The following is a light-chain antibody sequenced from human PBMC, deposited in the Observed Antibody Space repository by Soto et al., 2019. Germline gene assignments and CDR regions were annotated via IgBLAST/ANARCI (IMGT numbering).Light chain of an antibody. CDR1: QSVSSSY. V-gene: IGKV3-20*01. J-gene: IGKJ3*01. CDR3: QQYGTSLFS. CDR2: GTS. Sequence: EIVLTQSPGALSFSPVEGATLSFSASQSVSSSYLAWYQQKPGQAPRLLIYGTSSRATGIPDRFSGSGSGTDFTLTISRLEPEDFAVYYCQQYGTSLFSFGPGTKVDNK.